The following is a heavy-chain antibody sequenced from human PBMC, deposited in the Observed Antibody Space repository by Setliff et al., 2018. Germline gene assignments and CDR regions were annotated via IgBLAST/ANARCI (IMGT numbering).Heavy chain of an antibody. CDR2: TFHRGSA. D-gene: IGHD6-13*01. CDR1: GYSISSGYY. J-gene: IGHJ4*02. Sequence: SETLSLTCGVSGYSISSGYYWGWIRQPPGKGLEWIATTFHRGSAYFNPSLKSRVTISADTSKSQFSLRLNSVTAADTAVFYCARLPLAVGSSRWQPVGARLAHSTTIDYWGQGTLVTVSS. CDR3: ARLPLAVGSSRWQPVGARLAHSTTIDY. V-gene: IGHV4-38-2*01.